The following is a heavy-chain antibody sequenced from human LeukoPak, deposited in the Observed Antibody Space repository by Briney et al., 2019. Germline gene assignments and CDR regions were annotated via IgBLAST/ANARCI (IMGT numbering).Heavy chain of an antibody. Sequence: SETLSLTCAVYGGSFSGYYWSWIRQPPGKGLEWIGEINHSGSTNYNPSLKSRVTISVDTSKNQFSLKLSSVTAADTAVYYCARDRTLRPGDSSGYYSFGYWGRGTLVTVSS. CDR1: GGSFSGYY. D-gene: IGHD3-22*01. V-gene: IGHV4-34*01. J-gene: IGHJ4*02. CDR3: ARDRTLRPGDSSGYYSFGY. CDR2: INHSGST.